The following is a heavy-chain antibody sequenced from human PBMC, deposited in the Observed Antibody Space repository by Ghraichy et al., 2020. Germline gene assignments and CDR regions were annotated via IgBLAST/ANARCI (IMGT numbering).Heavy chain of an antibody. CDR2: INHSGST. CDR1: GGSFSGYY. Sequence: SETLSLTCAVYGGSFSGYYWSWIRQPPGKGLEWIGEINHSGSTNYNPSLKSRVTISVDTSKNQFSLKLSSVTAADTAVYYCARGPPVEYHSYGYYYWGQGTLVTVSS. D-gene: IGHD5-18*01. V-gene: IGHV4-34*01. J-gene: IGHJ4*02. CDR3: ARGPPVEYHSYGYYY.